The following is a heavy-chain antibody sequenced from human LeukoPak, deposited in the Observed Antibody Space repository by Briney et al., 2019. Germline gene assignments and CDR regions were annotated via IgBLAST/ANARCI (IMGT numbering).Heavy chain of an antibody. V-gene: IGHV4-59*10. D-gene: IGHD6-13*01. Sequence: SETLSLTCAVYGGSFSGYFWSWIRQPTGKGLEWIGRIYSSGSTNYNPSLKSRVTISVDTSKNQFSLNLSSVTAADTAVYYCASRIATAGAFDIWGQGTMVTVSS. CDR3: ASRIATAGAFDI. J-gene: IGHJ3*02. CDR2: IYSSGST. CDR1: GGSFSGYF.